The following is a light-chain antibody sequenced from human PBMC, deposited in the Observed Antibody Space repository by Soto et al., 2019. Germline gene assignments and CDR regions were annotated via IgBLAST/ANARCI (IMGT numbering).Light chain of an antibody. CDR3: GSWDSSLSAYV. V-gene: IGLV1-51*01. CDR1: SSTVGGNS. J-gene: IGLJ1*01. Sequence: QSVLTQPPSVSAAPGQKVTIDCSGSSSTVGGNSVSWYQQLPVTAPKLLIYDDNKRPSGIPDRFSGSKSGTSATLGITGFQTGDEADYYCGSWDSSLSAYVFGTGTKVTVL. CDR2: DDN.